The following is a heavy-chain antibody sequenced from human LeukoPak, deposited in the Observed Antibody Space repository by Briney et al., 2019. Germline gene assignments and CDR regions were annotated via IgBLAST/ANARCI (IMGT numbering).Heavy chain of an antibody. CDR3: ARAQWPPGWFDP. CDR1: GYTFTSYD. D-gene: IGHD6-19*01. J-gene: IGHJ5*02. V-gene: IGHV1-8*03. CDR2: MNPNSGNT. Sequence: ASVKFSCKASGYTFTSYDINWVRQATGQGLEWMGWMNPNSGNTGYAQKFQGRVTITRNTSISTAYMELSSLRSEDTAVYYCARAQWPPGWFDPRGQGTLVTVSS.